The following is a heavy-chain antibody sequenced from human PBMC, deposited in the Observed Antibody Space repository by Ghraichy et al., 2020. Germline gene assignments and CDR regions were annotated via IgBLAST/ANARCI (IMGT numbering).Heavy chain of an antibody. V-gene: IGHV4-59*01. D-gene: IGHD5-18*01. CDR1: GGSISSYY. J-gene: IGHJ4*02. CDR3: ARAKIAGYNYPYSVYYFDY. Sequence: SETLSLTCTVSGGSISSYYWSWIRQPPGKGLEWIGYIYYSGSTNYNPSLKSRVTISLDTSKNQFSLKLSSVTAADTAVYYCARAKIAGYNYPYSVYYFDYWGQGTLVTVSS. CDR2: IYYSGST.